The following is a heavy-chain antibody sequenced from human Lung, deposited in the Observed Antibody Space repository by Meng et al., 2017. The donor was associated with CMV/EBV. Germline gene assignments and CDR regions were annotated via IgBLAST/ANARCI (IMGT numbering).Heavy chain of an antibody. Sequence: GESXKISCKGSGYSFTSYWIGWVRQMPGKGLEWMGIIYPGDSDTRYSPSFQGQVTISADKSISTAYLQWSSLKASDTAMYYCARRPRRFLEWFDGMDVWGQGTTVNVSS. CDR1: GYSFTSYW. J-gene: IGHJ6*02. D-gene: IGHD3-3*01. CDR2: IYPGDSDT. V-gene: IGHV5-51*01. CDR3: ARRPRRFLEWFDGMDV.